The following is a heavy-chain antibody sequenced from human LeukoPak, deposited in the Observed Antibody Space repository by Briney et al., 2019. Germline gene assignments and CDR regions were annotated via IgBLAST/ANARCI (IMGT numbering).Heavy chain of an antibody. V-gene: IGHV4-34*01. CDR2: INHSGST. D-gene: IGHD5-24*01. CDR1: GGSFSGYY. Sequence: SETLSLTCAVYGGSFSGYYWSWIRQPPGKGLEWIGEINHSGSTNYNPSLKSRVTISVDTSKNQFSLKLSSVTAADTAVYYCARDGIEMASVGAFDIWGQGTMVTVSS. J-gene: IGHJ3*02. CDR3: ARDGIEMASVGAFDI.